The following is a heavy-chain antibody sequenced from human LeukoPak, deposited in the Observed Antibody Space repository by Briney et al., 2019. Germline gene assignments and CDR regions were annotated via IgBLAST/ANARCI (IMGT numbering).Heavy chain of an antibody. Sequence: PGGSLRLSCAASGFTFSTYWMTWVRQAPGKGLEWVANINQDGSEKYYVDSVKGRFTISRDNAKNSLYLQMNSLRAEDTAVYYCAREGMELITIFGVVNIYFDYWGQGTLVTVSS. CDR1: GFTFSTYW. V-gene: IGHV3-7*01. D-gene: IGHD3-3*01. CDR3: AREGMELITIFGVVNIYFDY. J-gene: IGHJ4*02. CDR2: INQDGSEK.